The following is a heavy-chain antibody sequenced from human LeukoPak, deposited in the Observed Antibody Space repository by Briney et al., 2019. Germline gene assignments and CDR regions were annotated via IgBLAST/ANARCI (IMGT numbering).Heavy chain of an antibody. D-gene: IGHD5-18*01. CDR2: MNPSGGIT. V-gene: IGHV1-46*01. CDR1: GYTFTSYF. CDR3: ARVLEADSLDY. J-gene: IGHJ4*02. Sequence: VASVKVSCKASGYTFTSYFMHWVRQAPGQGLEWMGIMNPSGGITSYAHKFQGRITMTRDTSTSTVYMNLSSLRSGDTAVYYCARVLEADSLDYWGQGTLVTVSS.